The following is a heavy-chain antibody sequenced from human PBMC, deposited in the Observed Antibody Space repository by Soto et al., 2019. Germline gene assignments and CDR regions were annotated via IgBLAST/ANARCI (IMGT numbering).Heavy chain of an antibody. CDR1: GFTFSSYS. J-gene: IGHJ6*02. V-gene: IGHV3-21*01. CDR3: ARGGDGYDFWSGYYGDYYYGMDV. CDR2: ISSSSSYI. Sequence: PGGSLRLSCAASGFTFSSYSMDWVRQAPGKXLEWVSSISSSSSYIYYADSVKGRFTISRDNAKNSLYLQMNSLRAEDTAVYYCARGGDGYDFWSGYYGDYYYGMDVWGQGTTVTVSS. D-gene: IGHD3-3*01.